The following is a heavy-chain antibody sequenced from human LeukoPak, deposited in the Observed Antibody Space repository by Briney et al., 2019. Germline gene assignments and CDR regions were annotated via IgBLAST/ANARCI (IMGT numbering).Heavy chain of an antibody. CDR2: ISSSSSYT. Sequence: WAASGSTVSHYCTSCIRQAPGKGLEWVSYISSSSSYTNYADSVKCRFTISRVTRKDSLYLQMNRLRAEDTAFYYCARGSQMRSGYYPLSDYWGQGTLVTVSS. J-gene: IGHJ4*02. V-gene: IGHV3-11*05. D-gene: IGHD3-3*01. CDR1: GSTVSHYC. CDR3: ARGSQMRSGYYPLSDY.